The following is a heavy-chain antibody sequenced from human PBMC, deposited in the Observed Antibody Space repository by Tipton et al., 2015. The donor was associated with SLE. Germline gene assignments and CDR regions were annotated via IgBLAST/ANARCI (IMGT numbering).Heavy chain of an antibody. Sequence: VQLVQSGGDLVQPGGSLRLSCATSGFTFNTFWMTWVRQAPGKGLEWVANVKPDGSEKYYVDSVKGRFTISRDNIKNSIYLQMNSLRVEDTAVYYCARDRLGWHYWGQGVLVTVSS. CDR2: VKPDGSEK. J-gene: IGHJ4*02. CDR1: GFTFNTFW. CDR3: ARDRLGWHY. V-gene: IGHV3-7*03.